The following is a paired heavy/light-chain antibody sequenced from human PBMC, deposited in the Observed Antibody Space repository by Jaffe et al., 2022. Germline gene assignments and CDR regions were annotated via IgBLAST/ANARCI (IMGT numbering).Light chain of an antibody. V-gene: IGLV3-1*01. J-gene: IGLJ2*01. CDR1: ELETGS. CDR3: HAWDTGIVI. Sequence: SYQLLQPPSVAVSPGQTATLTCSGPELETGSVCWYRQRPGQPPTLVLFQDSKRPSGIPERFSGSYSGKTATLTISDTQPIDEADYYCHAWDTGIVIFGGGTTLIVL. CDR2: QDS.
Heavy chain of an antibody. D-gene: IGHD1-1*01. Sequence: QLRLQESGPGLVKASETLSLTCSVSGGSLYSDPNYWSWLRQPAGKGLEWIGQIYASGTATYNTFNPSLSSRVTMSVDPSKNQFSLRVTSVTAADTAVYYCATGTHLGPTVRFDYWGLGTRVTVSS. J-gene: IGHJ4*02. CDR3: ATGTHLGPTVRFDY. V-gene: IGHV4-61*02. CDR2: IYASGTA. CDR1: GGSLYSDPNY.